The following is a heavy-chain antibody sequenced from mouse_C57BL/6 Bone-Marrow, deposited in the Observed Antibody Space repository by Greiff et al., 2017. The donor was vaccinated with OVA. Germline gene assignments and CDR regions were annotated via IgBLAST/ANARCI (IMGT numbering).Heavy chain of an antibody. J-gene: IGHJ2*01. D-gene: IGHD1-1*01. CDR1: GYTFTSYW. CDR2: IYPSDSET. CDR3: AITTVVEFDY. V-gene: IGHV1-61*01. Sequence: VQLQQPGAELVRPGSSVKLSCKASGYTFTSYWMDWVKQRPGQGLAWIGNIYPSDSETHYNQKFKDKATLTVDKSSSTAYMQLSSLTSEDSAVYYCAITTVVEFDYWGQGTTLTVSS.